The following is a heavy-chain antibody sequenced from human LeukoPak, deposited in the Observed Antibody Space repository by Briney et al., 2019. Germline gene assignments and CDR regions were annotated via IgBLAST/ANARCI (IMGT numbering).Heavy chain of an antibody. D-gene: IGHD4-23*01. CDR3: ARPPRGYGGNDDY. CDR2: ISSSSSYI. Sequence: GGSLRLSCAASGFTFSSYWMNWVRQAPGKGLEWVSSISSSSSYIYYADSVKGRFTISRDNAKNSLYLQMNSLRAEDTAVYYCARPPRGYGGNDDYWGQGTLVTVSS. CDR1: GFTFSSYW. J-gene: IGHJ4*02. V-gene: IGHV3-21*01.